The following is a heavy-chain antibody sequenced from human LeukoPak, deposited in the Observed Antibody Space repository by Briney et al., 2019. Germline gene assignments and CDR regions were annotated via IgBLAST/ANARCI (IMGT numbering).Heavy chain of an antibody. J-gene: IGHJ4*02. CDR1: GDSISSSSYY. CDR3: ARHSNGGCTSTRCHIDY. CDR2: IYYSGST. V-gene: IGHV4-39*01. D-gene: IGHD2-2*01. Sequence: SETLSFTCTVSGDSISSSSYYWGWIRQPPGKGLEWIGTIYYSGSTYYNPSLKSRVTMSVDTSKNQFSLKLSSVTAADTAVYYCARHSNGGCTSTRCHIDYWGQGTLVTVSS.